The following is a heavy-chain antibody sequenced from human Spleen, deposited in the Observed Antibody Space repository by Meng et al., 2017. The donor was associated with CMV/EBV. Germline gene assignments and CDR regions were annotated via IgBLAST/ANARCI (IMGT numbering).Heavy chain of an antibody. CDR3: VRGVNIVAVPAAMGNWYFDL. CDR1: FSSYS. J-gene: IGHJ2*01. CDR2: ISSSDPYI. Sequence: FSSYSMNWVRQASGKGLEWVSSISSSDPYIYYADSLKGRFTISRNNAKNSLYLQINSLRAEDTAVYYCVRGVNIVAVPAAMGNWYFDLWGRGTLVTVSS. D-gene: IGHD2-2*01. V-gene: IGHV3-21*01.